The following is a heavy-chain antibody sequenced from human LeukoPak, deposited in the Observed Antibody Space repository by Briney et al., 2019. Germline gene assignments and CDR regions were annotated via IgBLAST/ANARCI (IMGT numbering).Heavy chain of an antibody. D-gene: IGHD1-26*01. CDR1: GGSFSGYY. CDR3: AREEVEASFDY. J-gene: IGHJ4*02. V-gene: IGHV4-34*01. CDR2: INHSGST. Sequence: SETLSLTCAVYGGSFSGYYWSWIRQPPGKGLEWIGEINHSGSTNYNPSLKSRVTVSVDTSKNQFSLKLSSVTAADTAVYYCAREEVEASFDYWGQGTLVTVSS.